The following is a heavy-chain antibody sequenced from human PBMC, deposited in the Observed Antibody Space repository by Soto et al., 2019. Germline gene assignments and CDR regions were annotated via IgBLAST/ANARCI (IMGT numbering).Heavy chain of an antibody. CDR1: GGSISSGDYY. CDR3: ARGRTESLRILTDIYFDY. D-gene: IGHD3-16*01. J-gene: IGHJ4*02. V-gene: IGHV4-30-4*01. CDR2: IYYSGST. Sequence: PSETLSLTCTVSGGSISSGDYYWSWIRQPPGKGLEWIGYIYYSGSTYYNPSLKSRVTISVDTSKNQFSLKLSSVTAADTAVYYCARGRTESLRILTDIYFDYWGQGTLVTSPQ.